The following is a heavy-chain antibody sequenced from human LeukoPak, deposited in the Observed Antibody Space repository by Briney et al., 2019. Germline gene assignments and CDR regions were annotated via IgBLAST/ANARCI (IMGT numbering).Heavy chain of an antibody. CDR2: ITGSGITT. D-gene: IGHD6-19*01. CDR1: GSTFSNFD. J-gene: IGHJ4*02. V-gene: IGHV3-23*01. Sequence: GGSLRLSCAVSGSTFSNFDMSWVRQAPGRGLEWVSGITGSGITTYYAGSVKGRFTISRDNSKNTLYLQMNSLRAEDTAMYYCAKGRGGFSSGWYYDYWGQGTLVTVSS. CDR3: AKGRGGFSSGWYYDY.